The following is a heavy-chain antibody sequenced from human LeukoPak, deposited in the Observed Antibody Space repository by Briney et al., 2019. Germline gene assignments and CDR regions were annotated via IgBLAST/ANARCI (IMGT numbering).Heavy chain of an antibody. V-gene: IGHV3-11*04. Sequence: GGSLRLSCAASGFTFSDYYMSWIRQAPGKGLEWVSYISSSGSTIYYADYVKGRFTISRDNAKNSLYLQMNSLRAEDTAVYYCARDNGWFRELLGSWGAFDIWGQGTMVTVSS. CDR1: GFTFSDYY. CDR2: ISSSGSTI. D-gene: IGHD3-10*01. J-gene: IGHJ3*02. CDR3: ARDNGWFRELLGSWGAFDI.